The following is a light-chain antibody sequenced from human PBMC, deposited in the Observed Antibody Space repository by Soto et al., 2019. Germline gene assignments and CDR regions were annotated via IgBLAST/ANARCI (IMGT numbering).Light chain of an antibody. CDR2: EVS. Sequence: QSALTQPPSVSGSPGQSVTISCTGTSSDVGSYNRVSWYQQSPGTAPKLMIYEVSKRPSGVPDRFSGSKSGNTASLTVSGLQAEDEADYYCSSYAGSNNFVVFGGGTKLTVL. V-gene: IGLV2-8*01. CDR1: SSDVGSYNR. J-gene: IGLJ2*01. CDR3: SSYAGSNNFVV.